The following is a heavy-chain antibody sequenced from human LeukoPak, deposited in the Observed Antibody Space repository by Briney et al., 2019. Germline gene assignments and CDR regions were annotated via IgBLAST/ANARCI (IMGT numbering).Heavy chain of an antibody. V-gene: IGHV1-2*02. D-gene: IGHD4-23*01. CDR3: AIFGYTYGGNSGNYFDY. J-gene: IGHJ4*02. CDR2: INPNSGGT. Sequence: GASVKVSCKASGYTFTGYYMHWVRQAPGQGLEWMGWINPNSGGTNYAQKFQGRVTMTRDTSISTAYMELSRLRSDDTAVYYCAIFGYTYGGNSGNYFDYWGQGTLVTVSS. CDR1: GYTFTGYY.